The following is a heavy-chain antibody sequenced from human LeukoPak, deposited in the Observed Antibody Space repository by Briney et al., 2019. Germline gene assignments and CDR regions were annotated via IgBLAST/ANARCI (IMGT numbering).Heavy chain of an antibody. J-gene: IGHJ4*02. V-gene: IGHV3-30*04. CDR2: ISYDGSNK. Sequence: TGGSLRLSCAASGFTFSSYAMHWVRQAPGKGLEWVAVISYDGSNKYYADSVKGRFTISRDNSKNTLYLQMNSLRAEDTAVYYCASEIAAALDYWGQGTLVTVSS. D-gene: IGHD6-13*01. CDR1: GFTFSSYA. CDR3: ASEIAAALDY.